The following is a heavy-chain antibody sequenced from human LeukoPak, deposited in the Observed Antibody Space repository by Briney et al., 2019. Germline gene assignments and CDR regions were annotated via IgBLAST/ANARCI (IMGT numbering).Heavy chain of an antibody. D-gene: IGHD2-15*01. CDR3: ARAHRLVLHYFDS. CDR1: GYSISSGYY. J-gene: IGHJ4*02. CDR2: IYHSGRT. V-gene: IGHV4-38-2*02. Sequence: PSETLSLTCTVSGYSISSGYYWGWIRQPPGKGLEWIGSIYHSGRTFYNPSLKSRVTISVDTSKNQFSLKLTSVTAADTAVYYCARAHRLVLHYFDSWGQGTLVTVSS.